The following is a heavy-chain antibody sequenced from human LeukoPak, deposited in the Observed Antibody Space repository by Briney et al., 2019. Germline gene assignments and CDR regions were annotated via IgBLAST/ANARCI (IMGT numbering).Heavy chain of an antibody. CDR2: VHSSGDI. D-gene: IGHD3-16*01. J-gene: IGHJ4*02. CDR1: GVSITSGSYY. V-gene: IGHV4-61*02. Sequence: SETLSLTCSVSGVSITSGSYYWGWIRQSAGKGLEWIGRVHSSGDIYHNAAFRSRAAVSGDTSKNQFSLQLNSVTAADTAVYYCARGASPKDAVFFDYWGQGALITVSS. CDR3: ARGASPKDAVFFDY.